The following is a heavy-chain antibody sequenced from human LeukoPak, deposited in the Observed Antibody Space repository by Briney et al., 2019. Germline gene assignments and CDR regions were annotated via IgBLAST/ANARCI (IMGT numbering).Heavy chain of an antibody. J-gene: IGHJ6*02. V-gene: IGHV1-69*13. CDR2: IIPIFGTA. Sequence: SVKVSCKASGYTFTGYYMHWVRQAPGQGLEWMGGIIPIFGTANYAQKFQGRVTITADESTSTAYMELSSLRSEDTAVYYCARLYGSGSPDNYGMDVWGQGTTVTVSS. D-gene: IGHD3-10*01. CDR1: GYTFTGYY. CDR3: ARLYGSGSPDNYGMDV.